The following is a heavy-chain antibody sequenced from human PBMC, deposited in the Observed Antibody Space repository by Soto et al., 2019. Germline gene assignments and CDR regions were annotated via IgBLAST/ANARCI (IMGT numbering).Heavy chain of an antibody. V-gene: IGHV3-74*03. CDR1: GFTFSNYW. J-gene: IGHJ6*02. CDR3: ARDSDAPHV. Sequence: GGSLRLSCAASGFTFSNYWMHWVRQAPGKGLVWVSRINIDGSGTTYAGSVKGRFAISRDNAKNTVFLEMKNLRAEDTAVYYCARDSDAPHVWGQGTTVTVSS. CDR2: INIDGSGT.